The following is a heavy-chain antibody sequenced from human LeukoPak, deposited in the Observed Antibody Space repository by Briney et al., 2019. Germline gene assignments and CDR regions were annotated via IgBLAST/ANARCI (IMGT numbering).Heavy chain of an antibody. CDR2: IKSKTDGGTT. CDR1: GFTFSNAW. V-gene: IGHV3-15*01. J-gene: IGHJ4*02. CDR3: TTLFITVTTLFDY. D-gene: IGHD4-17*01. Sequence: GGSLRLSCAASGFTFSNAWMSWVRQAPGKGLEWVGRIKSKTDGGTTDYAAPVKGRFTISRDDSKNTLHLQMNSLKTEDTAVYYCTTLFITVTTLFDYWGQGTLVTVSS.